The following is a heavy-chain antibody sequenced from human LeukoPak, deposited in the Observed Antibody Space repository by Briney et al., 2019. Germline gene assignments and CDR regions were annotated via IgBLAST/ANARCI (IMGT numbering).Heavy chain of an antibody. J-gene: IGHJ4*02. CDR2: IYYSGST. CDR1: GGSTSSGDYY. Sequence: SETLSLTCTVSGGSTSSGDYYWSWIRQPPGKGLEWIGYIYYSGSTYYNPSLKSRVTISVDTSKNQFSLKLSSVTAADTAVYYCARADCSGGSCPFDYWGQGTLVTVSS. CDR3: ARADCSGGSCPFDY. V-gene: IGHV4-30-4*01. D-gene: IGHD2-15*01.